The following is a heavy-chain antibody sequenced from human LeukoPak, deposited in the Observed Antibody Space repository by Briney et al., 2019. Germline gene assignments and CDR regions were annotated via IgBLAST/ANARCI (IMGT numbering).Heavy chain of an antibody. CDR3: TTALGTYNSSWYHY. CDR1: GFTFSSCS. Sequence: PGGSLRLSCAASGFTFSSCSMNWVRQAPGKGLEWVGRIKSKTDGGTTDYAAPVKGRFTISRDDSKNTLYLQMNSLKTEDTAVYYCTTALGTYNSSWYHYWGQGTLVTVSS. V-gene: IGHV3-15*01. J-gene: IGHJ4*02. D-gene: IGHD6-13*01. CDR2: IKSKTDGGTT.